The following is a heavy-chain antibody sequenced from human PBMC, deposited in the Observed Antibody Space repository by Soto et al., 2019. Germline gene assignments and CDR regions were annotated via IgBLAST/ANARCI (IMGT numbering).Heavy chain of an antibody. CDR3: ARASGGYDWEDACDI. CDR2: ISSSSSYI. J-gene: IGHJ3*02. Sequence: EVQLVESGGGLVKPGGSLRLSCAASGFTFSSYSMNWVRQAPGKGLEWVSSISSSSSYIYYADSVKGRCTISRDTAKSSLYRQMNSLRAEDTAVYYCARASGGYDWEDACDIWGQGTMGTVSS. V-gene: IGHV3-21*01. D-gene: IGHD5-12*01. CDR1: GFTFSSYS.